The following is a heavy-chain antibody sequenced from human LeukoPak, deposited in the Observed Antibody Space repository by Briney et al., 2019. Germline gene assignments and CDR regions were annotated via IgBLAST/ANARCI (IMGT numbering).Heavy chain of an antibody. CDR3: AREEYGGVYFDY. J-gene: IGHJ4*02. Sequence: GGSLRLSCAASGFTFSSYAMHWVRQAPGKGLEWVAVISYVASNKYYTDSVKGRFTISRDNSKNMLYLQMDSLRVEDTAVYHCAREEYGGVYFDYWGQGTLVTVSS. CDR1: GFTFSSYA. V-gene: IGHV3-30-3*01. D-gene: IGHD4-23*01. CDR2: ISYVASNK.